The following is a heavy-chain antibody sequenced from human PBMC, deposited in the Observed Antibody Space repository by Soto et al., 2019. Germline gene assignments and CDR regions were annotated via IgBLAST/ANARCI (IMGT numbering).Heavy chain of an antibody. Sequence: GASVKVSCKASGGTFSSYAISWVRQAPGQGLEWMGGIIPIFGTANYAQKFQGRVTITADESTSTAYMELSSLRSEDTAVYYCARVGTGGSGSYYNPGGYYYYGMDVWGQGTTVTVSS. D-gene: IGHD3-10*01. J-gene: IGHJ6*02. CDR2: IIPIFGTA. CDR1: GGTFSSYA. V-gene: IGHV1-69*13. CDR3: ARVGTGGSGSYYNPGGYYYYGMDV.